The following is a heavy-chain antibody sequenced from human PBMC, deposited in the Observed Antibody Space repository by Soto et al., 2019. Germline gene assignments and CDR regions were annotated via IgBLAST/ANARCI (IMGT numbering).Heavy chain of an antibody. CDR1: GFSVSRNY. V-gene: IGHV3-53*02. D-gene: IGHD3-10*01. CDR3: ARVPGRL. CDR2: VYSGGAT. Sequence: QLVETGGGLIQPGTSLTLSCAASGFSVSRNYMTWVRQAPGKGLEWVSFVYSGGATFYADSVKGRFILSRDASQNTMYLQMNTLRAEDTAVYYCARVPGRLWGRGTLVTVAS. J-gene: IGHJ4*02.